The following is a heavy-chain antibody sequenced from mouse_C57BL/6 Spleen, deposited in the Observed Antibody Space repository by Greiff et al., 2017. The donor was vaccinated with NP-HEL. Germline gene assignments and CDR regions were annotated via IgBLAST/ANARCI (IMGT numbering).Heavy chain of an antibody. V-gene: IGHV1-55*01. CDR3: ASLIYYGYDGGYAMDY. Sequence: QVHVKQPGAELVKPGASVKMSCKASGYPFPSYWLTWVKQRPGQGLWGIGDFFPGSGSTNYNEKFKSKATLTVDTSSSTAYMQLSSLTSEDSAVYYCASLIYYGYDGGYAMDYWGQGTSVTVSS. J-gene: IGHJ4*01. D-gene: IGHD2-2*01. CDR2: FFPGSGST. CDR1: GYPFPSYW.